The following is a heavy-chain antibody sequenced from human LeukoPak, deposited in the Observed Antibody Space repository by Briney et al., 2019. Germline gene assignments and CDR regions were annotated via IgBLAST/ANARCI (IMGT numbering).Heavy chain of an antibody. Sequence: ASVTVSCKTSGYTFNTYDISWVRRAPGQGLEWMGWISASNGNTNYAQKLQGRVSMTTDTSTSTAFMDLRSLRSDDTAVYYCAREGAERYYDILTGYYSLSFFDYWGQGTLVTVSS. CDR1: GYTFNTYD. CDR3: AREGAERYYDILTGYYSLSFFDY. V-gene: IGHV1-18*01. J-gene: IGHJ4*02. CDR2: ISASNGNT. D-gene: IGHD3-9*01.